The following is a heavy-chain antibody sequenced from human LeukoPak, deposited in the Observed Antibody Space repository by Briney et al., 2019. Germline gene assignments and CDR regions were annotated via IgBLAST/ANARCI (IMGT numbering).Heavy chain of an antibody. CDR1: GFTFSSYA. D-gene: IGHD3-10*01. Sequence: QPGGSLRLSCAASGFTFSSYAMSWVRQAPGKGLEWVSGILGSGGSTFFADSLKGRFTVSRDNSKNTLYLHMNSLGADDTAVYYCARDRVQGSWYFDLWGRGTLVTVSS. V-gene: IGHV3-23*01. CDR3: ARDRVQGSWYFDL. J-gene: IGHJ2*01. CDR2: ILGSGGST.